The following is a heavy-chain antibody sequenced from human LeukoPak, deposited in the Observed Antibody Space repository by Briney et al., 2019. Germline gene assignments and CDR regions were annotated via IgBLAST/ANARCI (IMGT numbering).Heavy chain of an antibody. CDR2: IRSKAYGGTT. CDR1: GFTFGDYA. D-gene: IGHD3-10*01. CDR3: TKWVTMVRGVPFDY. J-gene: IGHJ4*02. Sequence: GGSLRLSCTASGFTFGDYAMSWFRQAPGKGLEWVGFIRSKAYGGTTEHAASVKGRFTISRDDSKSIAYLQMNSLKTKDTAVYYCTKWVTMVRGVPFDYWGQGTLVTVSS. V-gene: IGHV3-49*03.